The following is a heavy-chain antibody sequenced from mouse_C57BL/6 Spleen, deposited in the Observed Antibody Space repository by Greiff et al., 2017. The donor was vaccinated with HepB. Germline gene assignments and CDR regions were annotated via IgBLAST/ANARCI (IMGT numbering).Heavy chain of an antibody. CDR1: GYTFTDYY. CDR2: INPYNGGT. J-gene: IGHJ4*01. Sequence: EVQLQQSGPVLVKPGASVKMSCKASGYTFTDYYMNWVKQSHGKSLEWIGVINPYNGGTSYNQKFKGKATLTVDKSSSTAYMELNSLTSEDSAVYYCARGEDYSGAMDYWGQGTSVTVSS. V-gene: IGHV1-19*01. D-gene: IGHD1-1*01. CDR3: ARGEDYSGAMDY.